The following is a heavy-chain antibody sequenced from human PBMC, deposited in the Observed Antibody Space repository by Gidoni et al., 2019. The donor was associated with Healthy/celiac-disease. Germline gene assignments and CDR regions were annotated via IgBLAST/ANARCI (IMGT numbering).Heavy chain of an antibody. CDR1: GGSISSGSYY. D-gene: IGHD4-4*01. J-gene: IGHJ6*02. V-gene: IGHV4-61*02. CDR3: ARVCGSYDYSTQTRRYYYYGMDV. Sequence: QVQLQESGPGLVKPSQTLSLTCTVSGGSISSGSYYWSWIRQPAGKGLEWIGRIYTSGSTNYNPSLKSRVTISVDTSKNQFSLKLSSVTAADTAVYYCARVCGSYDYSTQTRRYYYYGMDVWGQGTTVTVSS. CDR2: IYTSGST.